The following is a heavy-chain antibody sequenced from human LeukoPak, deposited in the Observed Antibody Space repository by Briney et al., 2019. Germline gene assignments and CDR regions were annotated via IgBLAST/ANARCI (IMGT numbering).Heavy chain of an antibody. V-gene: IGHV4-4*02. D-gene: IGHD5-24*01. Sequence: SGTLSLTCAVSGGSISSSHWWSWVRQPPGKGLEWIGSICYSGSTYYNPSLKSRVTISVDTSKNQFSLKLSSVTAADTAVYYCARDRDPMAPNYYYGMDVWGQGTTVTVSS. CDR3: ARDRDPMAPNYYYGMDV. J-gene: IGHJ6*02. CDR2: ICYSGST. CDR1: GGSISSSHW.